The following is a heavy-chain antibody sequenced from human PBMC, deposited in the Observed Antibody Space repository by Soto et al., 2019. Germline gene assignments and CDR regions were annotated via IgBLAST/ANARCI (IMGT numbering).Heavy chain of an antibody. D-gene: IGHD6-19*01. CDR1: GFPFSSYT. CDR2: ISFDGSSK. V-gene: IGHV3-30*03. CDR3: ALTRRSSLLEVAGPGFEY. J-gene: IGHJ4*02. Sequence: QEHLVESGGGVVQPGGSLTLSCTASGFPFSSYTMHWLRRAPGKGLEWVGIISFDGSSKYYADSVRGRFTISRDNSKNTLFLQMDSLRVDDTGVYYCALTRRSSLLEVAGPGFEYWGQGTLVTVS.